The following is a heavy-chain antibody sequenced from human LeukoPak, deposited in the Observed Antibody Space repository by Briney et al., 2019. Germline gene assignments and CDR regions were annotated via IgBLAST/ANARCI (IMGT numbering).Heavy chain of an antibody. D-gene: IGHD2-2*01. CDR2: INPNSGGT. Sequence: ASVKVSCKASGYTFTGYYMHWVRQAPGQGLEWVGWINPNSGGTNYAQKFQGRVTMTRDTSISTAYMELSRLRSDDTAVYYCARDGEYCSSTSCYFSDWFDPWGQGTLVTVSS. CDR3: ARDGEYCSSTSCYFSDWFDP. CDR1: GYTFTGYY. V-gene: IGHV1-2*02. J-gene: IGHJ5*02.